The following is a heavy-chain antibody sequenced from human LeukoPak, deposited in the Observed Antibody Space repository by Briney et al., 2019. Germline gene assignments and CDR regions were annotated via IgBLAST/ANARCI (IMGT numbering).Heavy chain of an antibody. CDR3: ARALNYCGPAFDI. CDR2: IYSGGST. CDR1: GFTVSSNY. D-gene: IGHD4-23*01. V-gene: IGHV3-53*01. J-gene: IGHJ3*02. Sequence: GGSLRLSCAASGFTVSSNYMSWVRQAPGKGLEWVSVIYSGGSTYYADSVKGRFTISRDNSKNTLYLQMNSLRAEDTAVYYCARALNYCGPAFDIWGQGTMVTVSS.